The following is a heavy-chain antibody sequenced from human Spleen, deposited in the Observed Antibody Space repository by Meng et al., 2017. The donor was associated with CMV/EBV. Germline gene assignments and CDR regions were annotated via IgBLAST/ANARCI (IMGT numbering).Heavy chain of an antibody. Sequence: CPVSGGSISSGGYYWSWLRQHPGQGLEWIGYIYYSGSTYYNPSLKSRVTISVDTSKNQFSLKLSSVTAADTAVYYCARDRFGGYLDYWDQGTLVTVSS. J-gene: IGHJ4*02. CDR1: GGSISSGGYY. CDR3: ARDRFGGYLDY. V-gene: IGHV4-31*03. D-gene: IGHD3-16*01. CDR2: IYYSGST.